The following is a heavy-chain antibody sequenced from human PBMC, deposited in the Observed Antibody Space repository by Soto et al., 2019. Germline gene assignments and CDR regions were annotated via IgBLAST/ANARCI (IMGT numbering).Heavy chain of an antibody. J-gene: IGHJ4*02. V-gene: IGHV2-70*01. CDR3: ARILHSSGWTPFDY. CDR1: GFSLSTSGMC. CDR2: IDWDDDK. D-gene: IGHD6-19*01. Sequence: ESGPTLVNPTQTLTLTCTFSGFSLSTSGMCVSWIRQPPGKALEWLALIDWDDDKYYSTSLKTRLTISKDTSKNQVVLTMTNMDPVDTATYYCARILHSSGWTPFDYWGQGTLVTVSS.